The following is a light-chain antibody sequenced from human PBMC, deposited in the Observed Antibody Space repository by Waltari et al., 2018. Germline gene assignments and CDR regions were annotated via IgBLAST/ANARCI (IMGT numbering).Light chain of an antibody. V-gene: IGLV3-21*04. J-gene: IGLJ3*02. CDR2: YDS. CDR3: QVWDDVTDSGV. Sequence: YVLTQPPSVSVDPGKTARLPCGGENIGSKSVYWYQQKPGQAPVLVMFYDSDRPSGIPERFSGSNSGNTATLTIGWVEAGDEADYHCQVWDDVTDSGVFGGGTKLTVL. CDR1: NIGSKS.